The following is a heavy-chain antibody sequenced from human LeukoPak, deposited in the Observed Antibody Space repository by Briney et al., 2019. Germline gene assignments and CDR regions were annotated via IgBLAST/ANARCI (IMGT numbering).Heavy chain of an antibody. CDR2: INPNSGGT. V-gene: IGHV1-2*02. D-gene: IGHD3-22*01. CDR1: GYTFTGYC. Sequence: ASVKVCCKASGYTFTGYCMHWVRQAPGQGLEWMGWINPNSGGTNYAQKFQGRVTMTRDTSISTAYMELSRLRSDDTAVYYCARDGGLLMYDYYHGMDVWGQGTTVTVSS. CDR3: ARDGGLLMYDYYHGMDV. J-gene: IGHJ6*02.